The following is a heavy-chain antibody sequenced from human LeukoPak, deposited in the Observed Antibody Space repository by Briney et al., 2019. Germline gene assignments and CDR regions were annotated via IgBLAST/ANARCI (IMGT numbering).Heavy chain of an antibody. CDR1: GFTFSSYA. Sequence: GGSLRLSCAASGFTFSSYAMSWVRQAPGKGLEWVSAISSSAYTTHYADSAKGRFTISRDNSKNTLYLRMNSLRAEDTAVYYCAKAVGFFGYDAFDIWGRGTMVTVSS. D-gene: IGHD6-25*01. CDR3: AKAVGFFGYDAFDI. V-gene: IGHV3-23*01. CDR2: ISSSAYTT. J-gene: IGHJ3*02.